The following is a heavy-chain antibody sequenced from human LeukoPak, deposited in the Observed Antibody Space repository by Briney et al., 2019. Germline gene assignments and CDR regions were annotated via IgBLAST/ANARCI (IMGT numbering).Heavy chain of an antibody. CDR2: IRSKAYGGTT. J-gene: IGHJ6*02. V-gene: IGHV3-49*04. CDR3: TRDGYNFGGYGMDV. CDR1: GFTFGDYA. D-gene: IGHD5-24*01. Sequence: GGSLRLSCTASGFTFGDYAMSWVRQAPGKGLEWVGFIRSKAYGGTTEYAASVKGRFTISRGDSKSIAYLQMNSLKTEDTAVYYCTRDGYNFGGYGMDVWGQGTTVTVSS.